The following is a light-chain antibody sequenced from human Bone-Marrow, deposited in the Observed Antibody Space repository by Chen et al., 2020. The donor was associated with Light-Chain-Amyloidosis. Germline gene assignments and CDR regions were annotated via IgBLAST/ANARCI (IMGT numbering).Light chain of an antibody. Sequence: ELVLTQSPGTLSLSPGEGANLSCRASQTISSNYLTWYQQIFGQAPRLLIYGSSSRATGIPGRYTGSWSGTDFTLASKRLDPRNLAMYFCQQNRTTPLAFGGWTKVESK. V-gene: IGKV3-20*01. CDR2: GSS. CDR1: QTISSNY. CDR3: QQNRTTPLA. J-gene: IGKJ4*02.